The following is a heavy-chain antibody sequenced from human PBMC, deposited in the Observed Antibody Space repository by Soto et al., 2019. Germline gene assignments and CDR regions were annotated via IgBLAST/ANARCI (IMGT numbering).Heavy chain of an antibody. D-gene: IGHD2-15*01. CDR3: TRHVDCSGGSCYSGYYYYMDV. CDR1: WVTLSGSA. Sequence: GGSLKISRAASWVTLSGSAMHWGRQAFGERLEGVGRIRSKPNTDATAYAAAVKGRFTISRDDSKNTAYLQMNSLKTEDTAVYYCTRHVDCSGGSCYSGYYYYMDVWGKGTTVTVSS. CDR2: IRSKPNTDAT. V-gene: IGHV3-73*01. J-gene: IGHJ6*03.